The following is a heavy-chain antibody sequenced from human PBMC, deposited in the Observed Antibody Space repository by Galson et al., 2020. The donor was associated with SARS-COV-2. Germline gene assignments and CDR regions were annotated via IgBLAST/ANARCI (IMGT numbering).Heavy chain of an antibody. CDR2: IYHSGST. Sequence: ASETLSITCAVSGGSIRSSNWWSWVRQPPGKGLEWIGEIYHSGSTNYNPSLKSRVTISVDKSKNQFSLKLSSVTAADTAVYYCARENTGYSGYDYYYYGMDVWGQGTTVTVSS. CDR1: GGSIRSSNW. J-gene: IGHJ6*02. D-gene: IGHD5-12*01. V-gene: IGHV4-4*02. CDR3: ARENTGYSGYDYYYYGMDV.